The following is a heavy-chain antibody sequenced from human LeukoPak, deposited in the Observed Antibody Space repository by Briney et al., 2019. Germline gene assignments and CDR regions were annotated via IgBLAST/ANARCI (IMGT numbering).Heavy chain of an antibody. CDR3: AREGINYYGSGSYHIPYGMDV. CDR1: GFTFSSYW. D-gene: IGHD3-10*01. CDR2: INSDGSST. Sequence: GGSLRLSCAASGFTFSSYWMHWVRQAPGKGLVWVSRINSDGSSTSYADSVKGRFTISRDNAKNTLYLQMNSLRAEDTAVYYCAREGINYYGSGSYHIPYGMDVWGQGTTVTVSS. V-gene: IGHV3-74*01. J-gene: IGHJ6*02.